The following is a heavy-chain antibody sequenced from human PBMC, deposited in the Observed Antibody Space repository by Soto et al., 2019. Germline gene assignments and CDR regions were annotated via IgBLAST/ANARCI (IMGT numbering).Heavy chain of an antibody. D-gene: IGHD2-21*01. CDR2: ILHDETP. CDR3: AKDLFQTSGQRLLFES. CDR1: GFTFSTYA. V-gene: IGHV3-23*01. Sequence: GGSLSPSCAASGFTFSTYAMTWVRQAPGRGLEWVSTILHDETPFYTDSVKGRFTISRDNVRGTLYLQMNGLRVEDAALYFCAKDLFQTSGQRLLFESWGQGSLVPVSS. J-gene: IGHJ4*02.